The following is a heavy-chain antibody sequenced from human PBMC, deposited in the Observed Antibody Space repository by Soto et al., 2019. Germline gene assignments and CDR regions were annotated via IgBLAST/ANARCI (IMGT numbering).Heavy chain of an antibody. CDR2: IYPADSDT. CDR1: GYNFASYW. CDR3: ARHGNSGTEDTLDV. V-gene: IGHV5-51*01. D-gene: IGHD6-19*01. J-gene: IGHJ6*02. Sequence: EVQLVQSGAEVKKPGESLKISCKASGYNFASYWIGWVRQMPGKGLKWMGIIYPADSDTRYSPSFQGQVTISADKSITTSYLQWSSLKASDTATYYCARHGNSGTEDTLDVWGQGTTVTVSS.